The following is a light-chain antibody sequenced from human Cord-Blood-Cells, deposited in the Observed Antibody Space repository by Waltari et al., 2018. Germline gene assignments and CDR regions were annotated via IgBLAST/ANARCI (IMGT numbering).Light chain of an antibody. V-gene: IGKV3-11*01. J-gene: IGKJ5*01. Sequence: EIVLTQSPATLSLSPGERATLSCRASQSVSSYLAWYQQKHGQAPRLLIYDASNRATGIPARFSGSGSETDFTLTISSLEPEDFAVYYCQQRSNWRITFGQGTRLEIK. CDR1: QSVSSY. CDR2: DAS. CDR3: QQRSNWRIT.